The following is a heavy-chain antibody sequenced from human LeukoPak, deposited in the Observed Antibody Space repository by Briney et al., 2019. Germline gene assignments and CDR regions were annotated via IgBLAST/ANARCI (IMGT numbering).Heavy chain of an antibody. CDR3: ARARLRWRADDAFDI. J-gene: IGHJ3*02. Sequence: GGSLRLSCAASGFTFSGYEMNWVRQAPGKGLEWVSYISSSSSTIYYADSVKGRFTISRDNAKNSLYLQMNSLRAEDTAVYYCARARLRWRADDAFDIWGQGTMVTVSS. CDR1: GFTFSGYE. V-gene: IGHV3-48*01. CDR2: ISSSSSTI. D-gene: IGHD4-23*01.